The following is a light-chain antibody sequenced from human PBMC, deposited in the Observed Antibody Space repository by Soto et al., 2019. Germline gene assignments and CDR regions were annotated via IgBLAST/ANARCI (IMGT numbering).Light chain of an antibody. J-gene: IGLJ2*01. V-gene: IGLV2-14*01. CDR2: EVS. CDR3: SSYTSSNTLV. CDR1: SSDVGGYNY. Sequence: QSVLTQPASVSGSPGQSITISCSGTSSDVGGYNYVSWYQQHPGKAPKLMIYEVSSRPSGVSNRFSGSKSGNTASLTISGLQAEDEADYYCSSYTSSNTLVFGRGTKLTVL.